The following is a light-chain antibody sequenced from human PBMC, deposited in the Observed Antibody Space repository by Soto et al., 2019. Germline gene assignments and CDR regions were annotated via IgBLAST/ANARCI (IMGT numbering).Light chain of an antibody. CDR1: QSVSSSS. CDR2: GAS. V-gene: IGKV3-20*01. Sequence: EIVLTQSPGTLSLSPGERATLSCRASQSVSSSSLAWYQQKPGQAPRLLIYGASSRATGIPDRFSGSGSETDFTLTINRLELEDFAVYYCHQYGSSPYTFGQGTKLEI. J-gene: IGKJ2*01. CDR3: HQYGSSPYT.